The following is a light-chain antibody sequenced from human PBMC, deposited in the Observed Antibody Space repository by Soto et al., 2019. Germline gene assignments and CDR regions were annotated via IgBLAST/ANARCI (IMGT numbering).Light chain of an antibody. CDR2: GAS. J-gene: IGKJ5*01. CDR3: QVRSDWSPIT. Sequence: EIVLTQSPGTLSLSPGERATLSCRASQSVSSSYLAWYQQKPGQAPRLLIYGASTRTTDIPGRFSGSGSGTAFTLTISSLEPEDFAVYYCQVRSDWSPITFGQGTRLEIK. V-gene: IGKV3D-20*02. CDR1: QSVSSSY.